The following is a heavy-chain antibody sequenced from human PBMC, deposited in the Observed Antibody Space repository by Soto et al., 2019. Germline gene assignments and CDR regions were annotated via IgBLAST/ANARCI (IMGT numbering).Heavy chain of an antibody. D-gene: IGHD3-9*01. Sequence: GSLRLSCAASGFTLSSYAMNWVRQTPGKGLEWVSAISGSGGSTYYADSVKGRFTISRDNSKNTLYLQMNSMRVEDTAIYYCAKVLRYFDWLAGDYFDYWGQGT. CDR2: ISGSGGST. CDR3: AKVLRYFDWLAGDYFDY. CDR1: GFTLSSYA. V-gene: IGHV3-23*01. J-gene: IGHJ4*02.